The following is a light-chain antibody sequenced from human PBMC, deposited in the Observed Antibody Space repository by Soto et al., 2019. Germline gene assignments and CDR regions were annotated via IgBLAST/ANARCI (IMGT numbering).Light chain of an antibody. CDR2: EVS. J-gene: IGKJ5*01. Sequence: DGLMTQTPLSLSVAPGQPASISCKSSQSLLHITGETFLFWYLQKPGQSPQLLIYEVSTRVSGVPDRFSGSGSGTDFTLEISRVETDDVGIYYCMQSTQLPPTFGQGTRLEIK. CDR3: MQSTQLPPT. CDR1: QSLLHITGETF. V-gene: IGKV2D-29*02.